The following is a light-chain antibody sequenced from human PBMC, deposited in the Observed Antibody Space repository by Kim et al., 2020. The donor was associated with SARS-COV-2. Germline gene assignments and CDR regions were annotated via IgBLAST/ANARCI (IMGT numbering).Light chain of an antibody. CDR2: STN. J-gene: IGLJ3*02. CDR3: ATWDVGLNVWV. CDR1: SSNIGSKT. Sequence: ELTQPPSASGTPGQRVTISCSGSSSNIGSKTVNWYRQLPGSAPKLLIYSTNKRPSGVPDRFSGSKSGTPASLAITGLQSDDESNYYCATWDVGLNVWVFGGGTQLTVL. V-gene: IGLV1-44*01.